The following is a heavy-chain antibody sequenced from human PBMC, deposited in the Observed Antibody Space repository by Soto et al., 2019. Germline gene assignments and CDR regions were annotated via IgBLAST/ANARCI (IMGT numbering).Heavy chain of an antibody. CDR2: IYSNGGT. CDR1: GGSIRSNDYF. CDR3: ASFLVGATARNDFDS. Sequence: LQLQESGPGVVKPSETLSLACSVSGGSIRSNDYFWGWVRQPPEKDLEWIASIYSNGGTYDNPSLKSRATVSIDTSKNQFFLTVRSVTAADTAVYYCASFLVGATARNDFDSWGQGTLVTISS. D-gene: IGHD2-8*02. V-gene: IGHV4-39*01. J-gene: IGHJ4*02.